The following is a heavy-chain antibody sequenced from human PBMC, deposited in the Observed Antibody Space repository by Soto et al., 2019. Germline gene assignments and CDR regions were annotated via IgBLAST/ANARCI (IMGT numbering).Heavy chain of an antibody. CDR2: IYYGGTT. CDR1: GGSISGYY. V-gene: IGHV4-59*08. Sequence: QVQLQESGPGLVKPSETLSLTCTVSGGSISGYYWSWIRQYPVKGLEWIGYIYYGGTTNYNPSLNSRVTISVDTSRNQFSLRLSSMTAADTAVYYCTRHEVWAVIRHGMSVWGQGTTVTVSS. CDR3: TRHEVWAVIRHGMSV. D-gene: IGHD2-21*01. J-gene: IGHJ6*02.